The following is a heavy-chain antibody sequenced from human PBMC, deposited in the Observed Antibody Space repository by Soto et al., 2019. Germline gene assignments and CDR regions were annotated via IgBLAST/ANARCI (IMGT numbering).Heavy chain of an antibody. J-gene: IGHJ6*02. CDR3: ARQYCSGGSCYLGGMDV. V-gene: IGHV1-69*02. CDR1: GGTFSSYT. Sequence: QVQLVQSGAEVKKPGSSVKVSCKASGGTFSSYTISWVRQAPGQGLEWMGRIIPILGIANYAQKFQGRVTITADKATSTAYMELRSLRSEDTAVYYCARQYCSGGSCYLGGMDVWGQGTTVTVSS. D-gene: IGHD2-15*01. CDR2: IIPILGIA.